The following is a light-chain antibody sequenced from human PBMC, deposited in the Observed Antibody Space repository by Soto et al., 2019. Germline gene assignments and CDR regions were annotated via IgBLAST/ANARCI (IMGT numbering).Light chain of an antibody. Sequence: EIVMTQSPDTLSGSAGERATLSCRASQSVSSNLAWYQQKPGQAPRLLIYGASTRATGIPARFSGSGSGTEFTLTISSLQSEDFAVYYCQQYNNWLITFGQGTRLEIK. V-gene: IGKV3-15*01. CDR2: GAS. J-gene: IGKJ5*01. CDR1: QSVSSN. CDR3: QQYNNWLIT.